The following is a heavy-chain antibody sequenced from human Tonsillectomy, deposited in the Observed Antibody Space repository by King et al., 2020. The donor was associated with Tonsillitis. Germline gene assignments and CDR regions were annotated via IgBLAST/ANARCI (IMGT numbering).Heavy chain of an antibody. CDR1: GFTFSDYN. J-gene: IGHJ3*02. CDR2: TRNKANSYTT. CDR3: TRGSPCLDVFDI. D-gene: IGHD5/OR15-5a*01. Sequence: VQLVESGGGLVQPGGSLSLSCAASGFTFSDYNMDWVRQAPGKGLEWVGRTRNKANSYTTKYAASVKGRFIISRDDLKKSLCLQMNSLKTEDTAVYYCTRGSPCLDVFDIWGQGTMVTVSS. V-gene: IGHV3-72*01.